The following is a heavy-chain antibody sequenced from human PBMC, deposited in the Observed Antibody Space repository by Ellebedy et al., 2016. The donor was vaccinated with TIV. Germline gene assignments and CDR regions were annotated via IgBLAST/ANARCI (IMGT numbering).Heavy chain of an antibody. J-gene: IGHJ4*02. Sequence: GESLKISCAASGFIVSSNYMSWVRQAPGKGLEWVSIIYSGGGTYYADSVKGRFTISRDNSKNTLYLQMNSLRAEDTAVYYCANRAQDFGVVIHFDYWGQGTLVTVSS. D-gene: IGHD3-3*01. CDR1: GFIVSSNY. CDR2: IYSGGGT. V-gene: IGHV3-66*01. CDR3: ANRAQDFGVVIHFDY.